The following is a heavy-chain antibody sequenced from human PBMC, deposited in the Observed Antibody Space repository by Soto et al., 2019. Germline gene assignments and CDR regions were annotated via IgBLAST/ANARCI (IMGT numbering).Heavy chain of an antibody. V-gene: IGHV4-59*08. J-gene: IGHJ4*02. CDR2: MPYSGNT. Sequence: WETLSLTCSVSRGTISRYYCSWVRQPHGKGLEWIGHMPYSGNTRYNPSLKSRATVSLDTSKNQFSLKLSSVTAADTAVYYCATSTGWPGFDFWGQGTLVTVSS. CDR1: RGTISRYY. CDR3: ATSTGWPGFDF. D-gene: IGHD2-8*02.